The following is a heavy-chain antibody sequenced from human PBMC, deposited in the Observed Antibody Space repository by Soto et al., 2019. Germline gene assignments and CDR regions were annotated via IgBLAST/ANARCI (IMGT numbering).Heavy chain of an antibody. CDR2: IKQDGSEK. J-gene: IGHJ4*02. D-gene: IGHD6-19*01. Sequence: EVQLVESGGGLVQPGGSLRLSCAASGFTFSSYWMSWVRQAPGKGLEWVANIKQDGSEKYYVDSVKGRFTVSRDNAKNSLYLQMNSLRAEDTAVYYCARVLPGIIAVDDYWGQGTLVTVSS. CDR3: ARVLPGIIAVDDY. CDR1: GFTFSSYW. V-gene: IGHV3-7*03.